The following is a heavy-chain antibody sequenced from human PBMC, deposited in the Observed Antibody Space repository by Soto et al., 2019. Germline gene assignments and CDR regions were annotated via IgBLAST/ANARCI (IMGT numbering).Heavy chain of an antibody. D-gene: IGHD2-2*01. J-gene: IGHJ6*02. CDR1: VGAFSSYA. CDR2: IIPIFGTA. V-gene: IGHV1-69*13. Sequence: SSGKVSCKASVGAFSSYAISWVREAPGQGLEWMGGIIPIFGTANYAQKFQGRVTITADESTSTAYMELSSLRSEDTAVYYCEYKLLGYSYGMDVWGQGTTVNVS. CDR3: EYKLLGYSYGMDV.